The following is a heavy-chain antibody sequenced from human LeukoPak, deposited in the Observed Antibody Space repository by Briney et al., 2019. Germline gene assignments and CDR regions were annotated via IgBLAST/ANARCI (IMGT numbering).Heavy chain of an antibody. CDR2: IYTGGAT. J-gene: IGHJ4*02. Sequence: GGSLRLSCAASGFSINHYYMTWIRQAPGKGLDWVSVIYTGGATNYGDSVKGRFTISRDNSKNTLYLQMNSLRAEDTAVYYCAKATYYYDSSGYYTNYYFDYWGQGTLVTVSS. CDR1: GFSINHYY. V-gene: IGHV3-53*01. D-gene: IGHD3-22*01. CDR3: AKATYYYDSSGYYTNYYFDY.